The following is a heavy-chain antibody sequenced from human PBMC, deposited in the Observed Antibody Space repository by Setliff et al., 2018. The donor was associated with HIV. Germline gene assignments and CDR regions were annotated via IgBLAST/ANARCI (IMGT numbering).Heavy chain of an antibody. V-gene: IGHV3-48*01. Sequence: GGSLRLSCAASGFTFSGYSMNWVRQSPGKGLEWVSYISSSSSTIYYADSVKGRFTISRDNAKNSLYLQMNSLRAEDTAVYYCARENIAARPGAFDIWGQGTVVTVSS. CDR3: ARENIAARPGAFDI. J-gene: IGHJ3*02. D-gene: IGHD6-6*01. CDR1: GFTFSGYS. CDR2: ISSSSSTI.